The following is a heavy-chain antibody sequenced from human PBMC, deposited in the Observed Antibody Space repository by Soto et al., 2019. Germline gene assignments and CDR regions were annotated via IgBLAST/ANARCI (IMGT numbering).Heavy chain of an antibody. CDR3: ARDQYSNYDLCWFDP. Sequence: QVQLVQSGAEVKKPGASVKVSCKASGYTFTSYGISWVRQAPGQGLEWMGWISAYNGNTNYAQKLQGRVTTTTDTSTSTAYMELRSLSSDDTAVYYCARDQYSNYDLCWFDPWGQGTLVTVSS. CDR1: GYTFTSYG. D-gene: IGHD4-4*01. V-gene: IGHV1-18*01. CDR2: ISAYNGNT. J-gene: IGHJ5*02.